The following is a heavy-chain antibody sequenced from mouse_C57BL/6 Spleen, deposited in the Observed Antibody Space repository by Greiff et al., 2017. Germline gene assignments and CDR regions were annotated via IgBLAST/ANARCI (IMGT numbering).Heavy chain of an antibody. CDR2: IYPGSGST. CDR1: GYTFTSYW. V-gene: IGHV1-55*01. Sequence: VKLQESGAELVKPGASVKMSCKASGYTFTSYWITWVKQRPGQGLAWIGDIYPGSGSTNYNEKFKSKATLTVDTSSSTAYMQLSSLTSEDSAVYYCARLRDYDDGYYFDYWGQGTTLTVSS. CDR3: ARLRDYDDGYYFDY. D-gene: IGHD2-4*01. J-gene: IGHJ2*01.